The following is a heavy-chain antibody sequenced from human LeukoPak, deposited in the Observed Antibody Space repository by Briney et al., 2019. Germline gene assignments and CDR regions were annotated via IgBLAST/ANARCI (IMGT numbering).Heavy chain of an antibody. CDR2: IDRNGNEK. J-gene: IGHJ5*02. CDR3: ARGGNQFDP. V-gene: IGHV3-7*03. Sequence: PGGSLRLSCAASGFTFSSYAMSWVRQAPGKGLEWVANIDRNGNEKYYVDSVKGRFTISRDNAKNSLYLQMNSLRVEDTAMYFCARGGNQFDPWGQGTLVTVSS. CDR1: GFTFSSYA.